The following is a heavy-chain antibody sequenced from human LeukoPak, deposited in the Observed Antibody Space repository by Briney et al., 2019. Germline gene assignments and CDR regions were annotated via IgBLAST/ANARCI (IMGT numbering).Heavy chain of an antibody. D-gene: IGHD2-8*02. J-gene: IGHJ4*02. CDR1: GFTFRDYG. V-gene: IGHV3-30*18. CDR3: AKDLAGGNVPDS. Sequence: GRSLRLSCVGSGFTFRDYGMHWVRQAPGKGLEWVALMSFDGSDKYFADSVKGRFTISRDNSKNTLYLHMSNLRAEDTALYYRAKDLAGGNVPDSWGQGTLVTVYS. CDR2: MSFDGSDK.